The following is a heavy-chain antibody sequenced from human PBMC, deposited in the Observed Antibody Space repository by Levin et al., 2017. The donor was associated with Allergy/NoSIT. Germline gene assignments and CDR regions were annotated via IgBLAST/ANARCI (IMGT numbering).Heavy chain of an antibody. J-gene: IGHJ4*02. D-gene: IGHD3-16*02. CDR1: GFTFSSYS. CDR3: ARDDLRNYDYVWGSYRY. Sequence: GESLKISCAASGFTFSSYSMNWVRQAPGKGLEWVSYISSSSSTIYYADSVKGRFTISRDNAKNSLYLQMNSLRAEDTAVYYCARDDLRNYDYVWGSYRYWGQGTLVTVSS. CDR2: ISSSSSTI. V-gene: IGHV3-48*01.